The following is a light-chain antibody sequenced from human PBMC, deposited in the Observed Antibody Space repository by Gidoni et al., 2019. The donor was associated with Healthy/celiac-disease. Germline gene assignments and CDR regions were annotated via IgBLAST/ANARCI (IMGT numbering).Light chain of an antibody. CDR3: QQRSNWHPYT. CDR1: QSVSSY. J-gene: IGKJ2*01. V-gene: IGKV3-11*01. CDR2: DAS. Sequence: EIVLIQSPATLPLSPGERAPLTCRASQSVSSYVAWYQQKPGQDPRLLIYDASNRATGIPARFSGSGSGTEVTITISSLEPEEFAVYYCQQRSNWHPYTFXXXTKLEIK.